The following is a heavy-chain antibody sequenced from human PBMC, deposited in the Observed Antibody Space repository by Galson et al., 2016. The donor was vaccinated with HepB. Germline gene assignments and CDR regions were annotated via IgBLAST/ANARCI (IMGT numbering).Heavy chain of an antibody. J-gene: IGHJ4*02. CDR1: GFIVSSNY. D-gene: IGHD1-26*01. CDR2: IYSGGST. CDR3: ARDASTPSGSYPDY. Sequence: SLRLSCAASGFIVSSNYMSWVRRAPGKGLEWVSVIYSGGSTYYADSVKGRFTISRDNSKNTLYLQMNSLRAEDTAVYYCARDASTPSGSYPDYWGQGTLVTVSS. V-gene: IGHV3-53*01.